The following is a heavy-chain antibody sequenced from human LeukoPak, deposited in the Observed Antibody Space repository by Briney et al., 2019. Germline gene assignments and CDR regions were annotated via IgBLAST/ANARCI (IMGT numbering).Heavy chain of an antibody. V-gene: IGHV3-23*01. CDR1: GCTFSSYG. Sequence: SGGSLRLSCAATGCTFSSYGMSWVRQAPGKGLEWVSAISSSGGNTYYADSVKGRFIISRDSSKNTLYLQMSSLRVEDTAVFHCAKGRDHDTCPDAFDIWGQGTMVTVSS. D-gene: IGHD1-1*01. CDR2: ISSSGGNT. CDR3: AKGRDHDTCPDAFDI. J-gene: IGHJ3*02.